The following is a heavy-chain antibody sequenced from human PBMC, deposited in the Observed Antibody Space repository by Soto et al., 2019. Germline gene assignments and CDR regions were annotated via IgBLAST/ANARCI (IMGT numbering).Heavy chain of an antibody. CDR3: AHYARDYVHYAFDY. J-gene: IGHJ4*02. V-gene: IGHV2-5*02. CDR2: IDWEEDK. Sequence: SCPTLVKPTPTLTLTCTFSGFSLSTSGVGVGWIRPPPGKALEWLAVIDWEEDKRYSPSLKSRLTITKETSKNQVVLTMTNMDPVDTAKYYCAHYARDYVHYAFDYWGQGTLVTVSS. D-gene: IGHD4-17*01. CDR1: GFSLSTSGVG.